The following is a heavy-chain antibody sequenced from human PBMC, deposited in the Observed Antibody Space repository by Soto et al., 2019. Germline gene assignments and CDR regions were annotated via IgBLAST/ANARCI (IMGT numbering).Heavy chain of an antibody. J-gene: IGHJ4*02. CDR3: ARDGVVDARRYFDY. CDR2: IWYDGSNK. D-gene: IGHD6-6*01. CDR1: GFTFSSYG. Sequence: GGSLRLSCAASGFTFSSYGMHWVRQAPGKGLEWVAVIWYDGSNKYYADSVKGRFTISTDNSKNTLYLQMNSLRAEDTAVYYCARDGVVDARRYFDYWGQGTLVTVSS. V-gene: IGHV3-33*01.